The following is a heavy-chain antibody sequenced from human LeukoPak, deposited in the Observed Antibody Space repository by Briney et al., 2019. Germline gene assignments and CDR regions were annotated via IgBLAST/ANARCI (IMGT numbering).Heavy chain of an antibody. Sequence: GASVKVSCKASGYTFTSYYMHWVRQAPGEGLEWMGIINPSGGSTSYAQKFQGRVTMTRNTSISTAYMELSSLRSEDTAVYYCAIRMPQWRTQSEYWGQGTLVTVSS. D-gene: IGHD6-19*01. CDR1: GYTFTSYY. CDR3: AIRMPQWRTQSEY. J-gene: IGHJ4*02. V-gene: IGHV1-46*01. CDR2: INPSGGST.